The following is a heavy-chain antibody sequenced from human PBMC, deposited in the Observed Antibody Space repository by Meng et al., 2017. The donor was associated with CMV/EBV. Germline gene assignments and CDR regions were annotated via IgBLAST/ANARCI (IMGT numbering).Heavy chain of an antibody. D-gene: IGHD5-18*01. CDR2: IIPIFGTA. CDR3: ARSTTHVDTAMPNRGYYYGMDV. V-gene: IGHV1-69*05. CDR1: GGTFISYA. Sequence: SVKVSCKASGGTFISYAISWVRQAPGQGLEWMGGIIPIFGTANYAQKFQGRVTITTDESTSTAYMELSSLRSEDTAVYYCARSTTHVDTAMPNRGYYYGMDVWGQGTTVTVSS. J-gene: IGHJ6*02.